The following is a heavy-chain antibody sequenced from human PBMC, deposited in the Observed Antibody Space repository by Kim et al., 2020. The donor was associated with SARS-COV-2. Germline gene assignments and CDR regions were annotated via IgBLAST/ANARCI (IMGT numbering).Heavy chain of an antibody. Sequence: GGSLRLSCAASGFTVSNYAMTWVRQAPGKGLEWVSTITKSGSTYYADSVEGRFTISRDNSKNTLFLQMNGLRAEDTAVYYCAKADSIVGTTEFDCWGQGALVTVSS. D-gene: IGHD1-26*01. CDR1: GFTVSNYA. CDR3: AKADSIVGTTEFDC. J-gene: IGHJ4*02. CDR2: ITKSGST. V-gene: IGHV3-23*01.